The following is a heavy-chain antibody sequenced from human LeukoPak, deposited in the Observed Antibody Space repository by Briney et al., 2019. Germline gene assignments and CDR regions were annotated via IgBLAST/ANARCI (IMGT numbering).Heavy chain of an antibody. J-gene: IGHJ4*02. CDR2: IIPIFGTA. CDR1: GGTFIRYA. Sequence: ASVKVSCKASGGTFIRYAISWVRQAPGQGLEWMGGIIPIFGTANYAQKFQGRVTITADESTSTAYMELSSLRSEDTAVYYCARGTRDCSGGSCYSVHFDYWGQGTLVTVSS. D-gene: IGHD2-15*01. CDR3: ARGTRDCSGGSCYSVHFDY. V-gene: IGHV1-69*13.